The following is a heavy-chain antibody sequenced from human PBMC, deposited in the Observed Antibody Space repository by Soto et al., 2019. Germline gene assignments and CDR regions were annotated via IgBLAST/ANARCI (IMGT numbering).Heavy chain of an antibody. Sequence: QVTLKESGPVLVKPTETLTLTCTVSGFSLSNARMGVSWIRQPPGKALEWLAHIFSNDEKSYSTSLKSRLTTPKDNPQSQVVLTMTNMDPVDTATYYCARILDPDYGGNPGVDYWGQGTLVTVSS. V-gene: IGHV2-26*01. CDR1: GFSLSNARMG. CDR2: IFSNDEK. D-gene: IGHD4-17*01. J-gene: IGHJ4*02. CDR3: ARILDPDYGGNPGVDY.